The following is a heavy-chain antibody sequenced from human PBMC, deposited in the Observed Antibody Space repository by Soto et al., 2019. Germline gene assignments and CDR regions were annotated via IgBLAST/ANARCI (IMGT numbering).Heavy chain of an antibody. CDR1: GFTFSSYA. D-gene: IGHD2-15*01. CDR3: AKERGYGVVAALNWFDP. J-gene: IGHJ5*02. V-gene: IGHV3-23*01. Sequence: GGSLRLSCAASGFTFSSYAMSWVRQAPGRGLEWVSAISGSGGSTYYADSVKGRFTISRDNSKNTLYLQMNSLRAEDTAVYYCAKERGYGVVAALNWFDPWGQGTLVTVSS. CDR2: ISGSGGST.